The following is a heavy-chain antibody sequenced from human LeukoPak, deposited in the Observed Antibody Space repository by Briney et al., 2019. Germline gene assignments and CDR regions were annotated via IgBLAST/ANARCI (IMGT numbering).Heavy chain of an antibody. D-gene: IGHD5-18*01. V-gene: IGHV2-26*01. CDR1: GFSLSNARMG. Sequence: SGPVLVKPTETLTLTCTVSGFSLSNARMGVSWIRQPPGKALEWLAHMFSNDEKSYSTSLKSRLTISKDTSKSQVVLTMTNMEPVDTATYYCARIDDSYGYYYGMDVWGQGTTVTVSS. J-gene: IGHJ6*02. CDR3: ARIDDSYGYYYGMDV. CDR2: MFSNDEK.